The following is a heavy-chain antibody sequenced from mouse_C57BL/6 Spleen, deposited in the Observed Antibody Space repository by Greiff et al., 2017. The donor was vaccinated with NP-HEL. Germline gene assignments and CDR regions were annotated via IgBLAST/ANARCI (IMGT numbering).Heavy chain of an antibody. CDR3: ARGPWGDY. D-gene: IGHD4-1*01. V-gene: IGHV1-64*01. Sequence: QVQLQQPGAELVKPGATVKLSCKASGYTFTSYWVHWVKQRPGQGLEWIGMIQRNSGSTNYNEKFKSKATLTVDNSSSTAYMQLSSLTAEDSAVYDCARGPWGDYWGQGTTLTVSS. CDR1: GYTFTSYW. CDR2: IQRNSGST. J-gene: IGHJ2*01.